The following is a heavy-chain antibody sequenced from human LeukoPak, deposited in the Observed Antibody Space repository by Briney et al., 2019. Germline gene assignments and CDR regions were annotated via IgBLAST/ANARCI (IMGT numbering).Heavy chain of an antibody. CDR1: GFTFSSYC. CDR3: ASRSGSYRRYYYYYMDV. CDR2: INTDGSST. Sequence: GRSLRPSCAATGFTFSSYCMHGVRQATGKGLVWVSRINTDGSSTSYADSVKGRFTISRDNAKNTLYLQMNSLRAEDTAVYYCASRSGSYRRYYYYYMDVWGKGTTVTVSS. V-gene: IGHV3-74*01. D-gene: IGHD1-26*01. J-gene: IGHJ6*03.